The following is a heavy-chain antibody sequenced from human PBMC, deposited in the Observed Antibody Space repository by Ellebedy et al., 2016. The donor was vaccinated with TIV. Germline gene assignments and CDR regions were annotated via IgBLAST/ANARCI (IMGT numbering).Heavy chain of an antibody. J-gene: IGHJ3*02. V-gene: IGHV5-51*01. CDR2: IYPRDSDT. Sequence: GESLKISCKGSGYSFTSYWIGWVRQMPGRGLEWMGIIYPRDSDTTYSPSFHGQVTIPADKSINTAYLQWSSLKASDTAMYYCARHNRPRFYYGSGDPVDIWGQGTMVTVSS. CDR1: GYSFTSYW. CDR3: ARHNRPRFYYGSGDPVDI. D-gene: IGHD3-10*01.